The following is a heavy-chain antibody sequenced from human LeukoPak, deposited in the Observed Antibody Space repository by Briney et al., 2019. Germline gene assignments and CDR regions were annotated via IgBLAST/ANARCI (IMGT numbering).Heavy chain of an antibody. Sequence: GGSLRLSCAASGFTFSTYAMHWVRQAPGTGLEYVSAINSDGSSTYYANSVKGRFTISRDNSKNTLYLQMGSLRADDMAVYYCASALYDTSGYYYGDFDYWGQGTLVTVSS. CDR2: INSDGSST. V-gene: IGHV3-64*01. CDR3: ASALYDTSGYYYGDFDY. CDR1: GFTFSTYA. D-gene: IGHD3-22*01. J-gene: IGHJ4*02.